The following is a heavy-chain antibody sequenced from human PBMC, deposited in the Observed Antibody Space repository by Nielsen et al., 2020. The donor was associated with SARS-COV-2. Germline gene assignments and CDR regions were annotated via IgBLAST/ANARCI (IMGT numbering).Heavy chain of an antibody. CDR1: GFTFSSYA. CDR3: AKGSSSWWYYFDY. D-gene: IGHD6-13*01. CDR2: ISGSGGST. V-gene: IGHV3-23*01. J-gene: IGHJ4*02. Sequence: GGSLRLSCAASGFTFSSYAMSWVRQAPGKGLEWVSAISGSGGSTYYADSVTGRFTISRDNSKNTLYLQMNSLRAEDTAVYYCAKGSSSWWYYFDYWGQGTLVTVSS.